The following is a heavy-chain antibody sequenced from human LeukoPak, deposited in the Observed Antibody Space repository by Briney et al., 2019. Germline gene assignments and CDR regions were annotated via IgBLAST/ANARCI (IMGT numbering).Heavy chain of an antibody. CDR3: AKGSARRWFWYFDY. J-gene: IGHJ4*02. CDR1: GFTFSSYG. Sequence: GGSLRLSCAASGFTFSSYGMSWVRQAPGKGLEWVSAISGSGGSTYYADSVKGRFTISRDNSKNTLYLQMNSLRAEDTAVYYCAKGSARRWFWYFDYWGQGTLVTVSS. V-gene: IGHV3-23*01. D-gene: IGHD4-23*01. CDR2: ISGSGGST.